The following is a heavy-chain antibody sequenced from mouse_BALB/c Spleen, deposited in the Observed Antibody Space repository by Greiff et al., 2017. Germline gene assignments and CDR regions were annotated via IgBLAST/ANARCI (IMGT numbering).Heavy chain of an antibody. V-gene: IGHV1-54*01. Sequence: VQLQQSGAELVRPGTSVKVSCKASGYAFTNYLIEWVKQRPGQGLEWIGVINPGSGGTNYNEKFKGKATLTADKSSSTAYMQLSRLTSEDSAVYFCAKANWDVENAMDYWGQGTSVTVSS. J-gene: IGHJ4*01. D-gene: IGHD4-1*01. CDR2: INPGSGGT. CDR1: GYAFTNYL. CDR3: AKANWDVENAMDY.